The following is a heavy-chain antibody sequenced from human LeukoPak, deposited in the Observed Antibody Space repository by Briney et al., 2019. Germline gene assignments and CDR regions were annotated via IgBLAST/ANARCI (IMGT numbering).Heavy chain of an antibody. V-gene: IGHV3-30-3*01. D-gene: IGHD3-9*01. CDR2: ISYDGTNK. CDR3: VILYYDILTGYPNAFDI. Sequence: GGSLRLSCAASGFTFAHYAIHWVRQAPGKGLEWVSVISYDGTNKYYADSVKGRFTISRDNSKSTLYLQVDSLRAEDTAVYYCVILYYDILTGYPNAFDIWGQGTMVTVCS. J-gene: IGHJ3*02. CDR1: GFTFAHYA.